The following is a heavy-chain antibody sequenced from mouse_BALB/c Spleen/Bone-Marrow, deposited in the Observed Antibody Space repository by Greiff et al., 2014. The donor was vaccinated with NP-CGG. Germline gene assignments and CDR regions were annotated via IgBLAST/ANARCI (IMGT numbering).Heavy chain of an antibody. CDR1: GFNIKDTY. CDR2: IYPANGNT. Sequence: VQLKESGAELVKPGASVKLSCTASGFNIKDTYMHWVKQRPEQGLEWIGRIYPANGNTKYDPKFQGKATITADTSSNTAYLQLSSLTSEDTAVYYCAIYYYGGSGFAYWGQGTLVTVSA. CDR3: AIYYYGGSGFAY. J-gene: IGHJ3*01. V-gene: IGHV14-3*02. D-gene: IGHD1-1*01.